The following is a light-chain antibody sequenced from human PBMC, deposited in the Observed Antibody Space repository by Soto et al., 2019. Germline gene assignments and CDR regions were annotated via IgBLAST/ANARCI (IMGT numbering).Light chain of an antibody. CDR2: GAS. V-gene: IGKV3-15*01. CDR1: QSVSSN. CDR3: QQYNNWSPIT. Sequence: EIVMTQSPATLSVSPGERATLSCRASQSVSSNLAWYQQKLGQTPRLLIYGASTRATGIPARFSGSGSGTEFPLTISSLQSEDFAVYYCQQYNNWSPITFGQGTRLEIK. J-gene: IGKJ5*01.